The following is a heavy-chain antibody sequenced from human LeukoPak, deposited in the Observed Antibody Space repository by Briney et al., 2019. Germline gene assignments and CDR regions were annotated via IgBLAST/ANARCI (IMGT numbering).Heavy chain of an antibody. J-gene: IGHJ6*03. CDR2: IYTSGST. V-gene: IGHV4-61*02. D-gene: IGHD6-6*01. Sequence: SQTLSLTCTVSGGSLSSGSYYWSSIRQPAGKGLEWIGRIYTSGSTNYNPSLKSRVTISVDTSKNQFSLKLSSVTAADTAVYYCARIDYSSSPLHYYYYYYYMDVWGKGTTVTVSS. CDR1: GGSLSSGSYY. CDR3: ARIDYSSSPLHYYYYYYYMDV.